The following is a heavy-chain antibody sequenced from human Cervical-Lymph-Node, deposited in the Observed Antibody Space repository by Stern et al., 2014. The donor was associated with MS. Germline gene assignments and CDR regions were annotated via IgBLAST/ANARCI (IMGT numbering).Heavy chain of an antibody. V-gene: IGHV1-69*01. CDR3: ARGELKEGLVRGMDV. Sequence: VQLVESGAGVKKPGSSVKVSCKASGGTFSSYAISWVRQATGQGLEWVGGIIPIFGTANYAQKFQGRVTITADESTSTAYMELSSLRSEDTAVYYCARGELKEGLVRGMDVWGQGTTVTVSS. CDR2: IIPIFGTA. CDR1: GGTFSSYA. D-gene: IGHD1-26*01. J-gene: IGHJ6*02.